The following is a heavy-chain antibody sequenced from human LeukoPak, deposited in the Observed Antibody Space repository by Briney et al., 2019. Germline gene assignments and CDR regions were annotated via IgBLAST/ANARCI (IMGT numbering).Heavy chain of an antibody. CDR3: ARLYGDYVYYFDY. CDR2: IYYSGST. V-gene: IGHV4-31*03. CDR1: GGSISSGGYY. Sequence: PSETLSLTCTVSGGSISSGGYYWSWIRQHPGKGLEWIGYIYYSGSTYYNPSLKSRVTISVDTSKNQFSLKLSSVTAADTAVYYCARLYGDYVYYFDYWGQGTLVTVSS. J-gene: IGHJ4*02. D-gene: IGHD4-17*01.